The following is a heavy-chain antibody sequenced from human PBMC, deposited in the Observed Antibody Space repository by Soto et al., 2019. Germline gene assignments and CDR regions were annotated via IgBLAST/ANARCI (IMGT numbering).Heavy chain of an antibody. CDR2: IKNKTDGGTT. D-gene: IGHD3-9*01. Sequence: EVQLVESGGGLVKPGGSLRLSCAASGFTFSNDWMNWVRQAPGKGLEWVGRIKNKTDGGTTDYAASVKGRFTISNDDSKHTLYLQMNSLTTGDTAVYYCTTENRYYDILTGYIDYLGQGSLVTVCS. CDR1: GFTFSNDW. CDR3: TTENRYYDILTGYIDY. V-gene: IGHV3-15*07. J-gene: IGHJ4*02.